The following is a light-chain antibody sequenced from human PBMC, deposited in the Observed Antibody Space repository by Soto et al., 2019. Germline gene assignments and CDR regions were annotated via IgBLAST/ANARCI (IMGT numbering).Light chain of an antibody. Sequence: DIQMPQSPSTLSASVGDRVTITCRASQSISSWLAWYQQKPGKAPKLLIYDASSLESGVPSRFSGSGSGTEFTLTISSLQPDDFATYYCQQYNSYSLYTFGQGTKVDIK. CDR3: QQYNSYSLYT. CDR2: DAS. V-gene: IGKV1-5*01. CDR1: QSISSW. J-gene: IGKJ2*01.